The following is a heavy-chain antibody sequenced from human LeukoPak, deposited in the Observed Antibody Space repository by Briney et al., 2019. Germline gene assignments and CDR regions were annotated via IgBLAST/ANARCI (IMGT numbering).Heavy chain of an antibody. CDR2: INPNSGGT. CDR3: ARVVEAAGTHYYYYYMDV. J-gene: IGHJ6*03. V-gene: IGHV1-2*02. Sequence: ASVKVSCKASGYTFTGYYMHWVRQAPGQGLEWMGWINPNSGGTNYAQKFQGRVTMTRDTSISTAYMELSRLRSDDTAVYYCARVVEAAGTHYYYYYMDVWGKGTTVTVSS. D-gene: IGHD6-13*01. CDR1: GYTFTGYY.